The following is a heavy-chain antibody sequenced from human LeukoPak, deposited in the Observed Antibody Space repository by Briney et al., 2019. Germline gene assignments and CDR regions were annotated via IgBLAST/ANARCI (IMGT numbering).Heavy chain of an antibody. CDR1: GFTFSSYS. CDR2: ISSSSSYI. J-gene: IGHJ4*02. D-gene: IGHD3-10*01. CDR3: ARENYGSGSYEGYFDY. V-gene: IGHV3-21*01. Sequence: GGSLRLSCAASGFTFSSYSMNWVHQAPGKGLEWVSSISSSSSYIYYADSVKGRFTISRDNAKNSLYLQMNSLRAEDTAVYYCARENYGSGSYEGYFDYWGQGTLVTVSS.